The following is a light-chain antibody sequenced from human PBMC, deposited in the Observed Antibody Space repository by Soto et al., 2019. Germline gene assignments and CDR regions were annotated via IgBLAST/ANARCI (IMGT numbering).Light chain of an antibody. CDR3: HQYDSSPNT. Sequence: EMVMTQSPATLSVSPGERVTLSCRASQSVSSSLAWYQQRPGQAPRLLIYGASTRATGIPDRFSGSGSGTDFTLTISRLEPEDFAVYYCHQYDSSPNTFGGGTKVDIK. J-gene: IGKJ4*01. V-gene: IGKV3-20*01. CDR1: QSVSSS. CDR2: GAS.